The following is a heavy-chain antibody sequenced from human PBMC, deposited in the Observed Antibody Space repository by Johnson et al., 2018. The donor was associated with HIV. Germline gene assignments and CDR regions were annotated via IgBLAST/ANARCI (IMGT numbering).Heavy chain of an antibody. CDR3: AREQELIGERAFDF. V-gene: IGHV3-13*01. CDR1: GFSFSSYD. J-gene: IGHJ3*01. D-gene: IGHD6-13*01. CDR2: IGTKGDT. Sequence: VQLVESGGGLVQPGGSLRLSCTASGFSFSSYDMNWVRQGTGKALEWVSTIGTKGDTYYAGSVKGRFIISRENAKNSLYLQMNSLRAEDTAVYYCAREQELIGERAFDFWGQGTMVTVSS.